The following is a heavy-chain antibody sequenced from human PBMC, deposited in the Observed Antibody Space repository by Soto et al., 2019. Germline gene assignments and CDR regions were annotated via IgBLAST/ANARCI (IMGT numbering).Heavy chain of an antibody. D-gene: IGHD2-8*02. CDR3: ARDKITGLFDY. CDR1: GESFSGYY. V-gene: IGHV4-34*01. Sequence: PSETLSLTCTVYGESFSGYYWSWIRQPPGKGLEWIGEINHSGSTNYNPSLKSRVTISVDTSKNQFSPKLTSVTAADTAVYYCARDKITGLFDYWGQGTLVTVSS. J-gene: IGHJ4*02. CDR2: INHSGST.